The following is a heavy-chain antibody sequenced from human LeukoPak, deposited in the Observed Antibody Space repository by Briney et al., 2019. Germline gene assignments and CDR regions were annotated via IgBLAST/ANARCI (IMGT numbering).Heavy chain of an antibody. Sequence: SETLSLTCTVSGGSISRNSYYWSWIRQPAGKGLEWIGHIYTTGSTNYNPSLKSRVTISVLTSKNRFSLKLSSVTAADTAVYYCATLTGGDDAFDIWGQGTMVTVSS. CDR3: ATLTGGDDAFDI. D-gene: IGHD4-23*01. J-gene: IGHJ3*02. CDR1: GGSISRNSYY. V-gene: IGHV4-61*09. CDR2: IYTTGST.